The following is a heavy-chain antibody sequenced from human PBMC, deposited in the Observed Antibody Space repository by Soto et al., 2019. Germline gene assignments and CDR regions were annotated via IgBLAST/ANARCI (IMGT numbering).Heavy chain of an antibody. Sequence: SETLSLTCTVSGGSISSTSDHWGWIRQPPGKGLEWIGSISYSGSTYYNPSLKSRVTISVDTSKNQFSLKLSSVTAADTAVYYGARDSPARHSYFAYWGQGSLVPVDS. CDR2: ISYSGST. J-gene: IGHJ4*02. CDR1: GGSISSTSDH. V-gene: IGHV4-39*07. D-gene: IGHD2-2*01. CDR3: ARDSPARHSYFAY.